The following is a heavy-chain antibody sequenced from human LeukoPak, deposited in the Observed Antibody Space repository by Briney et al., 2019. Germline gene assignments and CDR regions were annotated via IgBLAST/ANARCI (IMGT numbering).Heavy chain of an antibody. CDR3: ARAVYYYYYYMDV. Sequence: GGSLRLSCAASGFTVSGNYMSWVRQAPGKGLEWVSGINWNGGSTGYADSVKGRFTISRDNAKNSLYLQMNSLRAEDTALYYCARAVYYYYYYMDVWGKGTTVTVSS. J-gene: IGHJ6*03. CDR1: GFTVSGNY. CDR2: INWNGGST. V-gene: IGHV3-20*04.